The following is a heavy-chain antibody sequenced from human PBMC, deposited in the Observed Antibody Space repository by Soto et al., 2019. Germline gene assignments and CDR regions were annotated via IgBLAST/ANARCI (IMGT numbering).Heavy chain of an antibody. CDR3: ARDRGISTFGVAGR. CDR1: GLSFTSFW. V-gene: IGHV3-7*05. D-gene: IGHD3-3*01. CDR2: IKQDGTDK. J-gene: IGHJ4*02. Sequence: EVQLVESGGGLVQPGGSLRLSCAASGLSFTSFWMSWVRQAPGKGLEWVATIKQDGTDKYYVDSVKGRFTISRDNAKNSLVLQMNSLRAEDTAVYYCARDRGISTFGVAGRWGQGTLVTVSS.